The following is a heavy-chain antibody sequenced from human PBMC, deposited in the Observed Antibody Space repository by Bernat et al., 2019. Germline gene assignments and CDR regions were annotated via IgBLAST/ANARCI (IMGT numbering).Heavy chain of an antibody. CDR1: GFTFSTYT. J-gene: IGHJ4*02. Sequence: QVQLVESGGGVVQPGRSLRLSCAASGFTFSTYTIHWVRQAPCKGLEWVALILSDGSNKYYADSVRGRFTISRDNSKNTLYLQMDSLRAEDTAVYYCARDRGYSYGHNFDYWGQGTLVTVSS. V-gene: IGHV3-30*01. CDR3: ARDRGYSYGHNFDY. CDR2: ILSDGSNK. D-gene: IGHD5-18*01.